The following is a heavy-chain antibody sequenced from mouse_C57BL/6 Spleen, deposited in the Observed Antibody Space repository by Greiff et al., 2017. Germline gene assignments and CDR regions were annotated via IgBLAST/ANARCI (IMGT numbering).Heavy chain of an antibody. Sequence: QVQLQQSGPGLVQPSQSLSITCTVSGFSLTSYGVHWVRQSPGKGLEWLGVIWSGGSTDYNAAFISRLSISKDNSTSQVFFKMNSLQADDTAIYYCASLYPGCFAYWGQGTLVTVSA. CDR2: IWSGGST. D-gene: IGHD2-1*01. V-gene: IGHV2-2*01. CDR1: GFSLTSYG. CDR3: ASLYPGCFAY. J-gene: IGHJ3*01.